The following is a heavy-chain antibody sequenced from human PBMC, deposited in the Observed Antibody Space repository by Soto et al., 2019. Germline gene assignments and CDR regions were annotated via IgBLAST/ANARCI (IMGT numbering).Heavy chain of an antibody. D-gene: IGHD6-6*01. CDR2: IFSNDEK. CDR1: GFSLSNARMG. CDR3: ARIRAAPLQLGAFDI. J-gene: IGHJ3*02. Sequence: QVTLKESGPVLVKPTETLTLTCTVSGFSLSNARMGVSWIRQPPGKALEWLAHIFSNDEKSYSTSLKSRLTISKDTSKSQVVLTMTDMDPVDTATYYCARIRAAPLQLGAFDIWGQGTMVTVSS. V-gene: IGHV2-26*01.